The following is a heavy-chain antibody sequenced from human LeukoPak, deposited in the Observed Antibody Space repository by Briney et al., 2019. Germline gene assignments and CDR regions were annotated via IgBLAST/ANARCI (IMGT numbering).Heavy chain of an antibody. V-gene: IGHV3-30-3*01. CDR3: ARDGIVGATGFDY. J-gene: IGHJ4*02. CDR1: GFSFNTFG. Sequence: GGSLRLSCAASGFSFNTFGMDWVRQAPGKGLEWVASISHDGSNKYYADSVKGRFTISRDNSKNTLYLQVNSLRAEDTAVYYCARDGIVGATGFDYWGQGTLVTVSS. CDR2: ISHDGSNK. D-gene: IGHD1-26*01.